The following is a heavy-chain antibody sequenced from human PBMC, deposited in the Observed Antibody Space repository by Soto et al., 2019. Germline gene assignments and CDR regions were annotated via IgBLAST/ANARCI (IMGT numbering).Heavy chain of an antibody. CDR1: GYSFTSYW. V-gene: IGHV5-10-1*01. J-gene: IGHJ3*02. Sequence: ESLKISCKGSGYSFTSYWISWVRQMPGKGLEWMGRIDPSDSYTNYSPSFQGHVTISADKSISTAYLQWSSLKASDTAMYYCASYDSSGYLTPDAFDIWGQGTMVTVSS. CDR3: ASYDSSGYLTPDAFDI. D-gene: IGHD3-22*01. CDR2: IDPSDSYT.